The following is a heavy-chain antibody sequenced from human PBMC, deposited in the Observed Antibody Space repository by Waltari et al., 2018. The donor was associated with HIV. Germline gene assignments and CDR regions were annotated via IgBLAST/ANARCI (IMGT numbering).Heavy chain of an antibody. D-gene: IGHD2-2*02. CDR3: ARANSSTSRYSAFDM. V-gene: IGHV4-4*07. CDR2: FYSSGNS. CDR1: GGSISSFY. Sequence: QVQLQESGPGLVKPSETLSLTCTVSGGSISSFYWSWVRQPAGKGLEWIGRFYSSGNSNYNPSLKSRVTLSLDTSKNQFSLNLSPVTAADTAVYYCARANSSTSRYSAFDMWGQGTVVTVSS. J-gene: IGHJ3*02.